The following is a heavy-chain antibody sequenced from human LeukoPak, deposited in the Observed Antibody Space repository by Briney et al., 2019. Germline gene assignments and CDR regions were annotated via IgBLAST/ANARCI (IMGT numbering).Heavy chain of an antibody. J-gene: IGHJ4*02. V-gene: IGHV3-23*01. CDR2: TSGSGVNS. Sequence: ETLSLTCAVYGGSFTEYYWSWVRQSPGKGLEGVAATSGSGVNSYYADSVRGRFTISRDNSQNTLYLQMDSLRAEDTALYYCAKEYSGYDFDYWGQGTLVTVSS. CDR3: AKEYSGYDFDY. D-gene: IGHD5-12*01. CDR1: GGSFTEYY.